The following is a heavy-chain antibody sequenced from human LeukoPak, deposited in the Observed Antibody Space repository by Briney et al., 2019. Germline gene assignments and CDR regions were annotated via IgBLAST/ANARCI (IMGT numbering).Heavy chain of an antibody. J-gene: IGHJ3*02. Sequence: SETLSLTCTVSGGSISSSNWWSWVRQPPGKGLEWIGEIYHSGSTNYNPSLKSRVTISVDKSKNQFSLKLSSVTAADTAVYHCARDLVEMATAAFDIWGQGTMVTVSS. CDR3: ARDLVEMATAAFDI. V-gene: IGHV4-4*02. CDR1: GGSISSSNW. CDR2: IYHSGST. D-gene: IGHD5-24*01.